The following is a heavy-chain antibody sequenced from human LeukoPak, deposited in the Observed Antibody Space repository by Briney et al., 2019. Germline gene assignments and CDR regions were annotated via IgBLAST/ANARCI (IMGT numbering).Heavy chain of an antibody. V-gene: IGHV1-69*04. D-gene: IGHD5-12*01. CDR3: AGGYSGYGPKRDNYYYYYGMDV. CDR2: IIPILGIA. CDR1: GATFSSYA. Sequence: SVKLSCKASGATFSSYAISWVRQAPGQGLEWMGRIIPILGIANYAQKFQGRVTITAEKSTSTAYMELSSLRSEDTAVYYCAGGYSGYGPKRDNYYYYYGMDVWGQGTTVTVSS. J-gene: IGHJ6*02.